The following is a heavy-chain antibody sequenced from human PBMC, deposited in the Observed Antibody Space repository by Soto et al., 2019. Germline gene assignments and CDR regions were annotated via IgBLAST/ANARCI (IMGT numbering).Heavy chain of an antibody. CDR1: GGSMSRYY. Sequence: SETLSLTCTVSGGSMSRYYWGWLRQPAGKGLEWIGRIYSSGRANYNPSLKSRVTMSVDTSKDQVSLKVTSVTVADTAVYYCAREILTVTPVGWFDPWGQGTLVTVSS. D-gene: IGHD4-17*01. V-gene: IGHV4-4*07. CDR3: AREILTVTPVGWFDP. CDR2: IYSSGRA. J-gene: IGHJ5*02.